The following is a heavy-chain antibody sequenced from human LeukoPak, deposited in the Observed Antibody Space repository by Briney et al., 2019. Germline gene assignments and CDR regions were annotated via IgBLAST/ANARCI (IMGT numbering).Heavy chain of an antibody. CDR1: GYKFIDHW. CDR3: GRFVTPGVTRWIDP. J-gene: IGHJ5*02. D-gene: IGHD3-3*01. CDR2: IYPGDSDA. V-gene: IGHV5-51*01. Sequence: GESLKISCKTSGYKFIDHWIAWVRQMPGKGPEWMAIIYPGDSDARYSPSFQGQVTISADKSISTAYLQWSSLKASDTATYYCGRFVTPGVTRWIDPWGQGTLVTVSS.